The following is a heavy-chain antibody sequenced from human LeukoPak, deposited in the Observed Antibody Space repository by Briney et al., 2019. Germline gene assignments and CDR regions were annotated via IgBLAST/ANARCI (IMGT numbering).Heavy chain of an antibody. CDR2: VYSGGDT. CDR3: VRWGSYPSLTDY. D-gene: IGHD3-16*01. J-gene: IGHJ4*02. Sequence: PGGSLRLSCAAPRVAVSSHYMSWARQAPASGLDWVSVVYSGGDTYDADSVKGRFTMSRDTSKNTVYLQMNDLRAEDTAVYYCVRWGSYPSLTDYWGQGTLVTVSS. CDR1: RVAVSSHY. V-gene: IGHV3-53*01.